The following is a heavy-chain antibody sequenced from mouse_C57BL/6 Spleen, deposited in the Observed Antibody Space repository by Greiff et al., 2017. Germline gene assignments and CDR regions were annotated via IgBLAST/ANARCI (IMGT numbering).Heavy chain of an antibody. CDR3: ARRYYGSRDAMDY. CDR2: IYPRSGNT. CDR1: GYTFTSYG. D-gene: IGHD1-1*01. J-gene: IGHJ4*01. V-gene: IGHV1-81*01. Sequence: VKLMESGAELARPGASVKLSCKASGYTFTSYGISWVKQRTGQGLEWIGEIYPRSGNTYYNEKFKGKATLTADKSSSTAYMELRSLTSEGSAVYFCARRYYGSRDAMDYWGQGTSVTVSS.